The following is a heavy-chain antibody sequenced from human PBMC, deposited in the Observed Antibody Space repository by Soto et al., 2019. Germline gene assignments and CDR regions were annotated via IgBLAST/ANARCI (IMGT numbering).Heavy chain of an antibody. D-gene: IGHD3-10*01. CDR2: ISYDGSNK. CDR3: AKGYGGSKPGLLDV. J-gene: IGHJ6*02. CDR1: GFTFSSYG. Sequence: GWALRLSCAASGFTFSSYGMHWVRQAPGKGLEWVAVISYDGSNKYYADSVKGRFTISRDNSKNTLYLQMNSLRAEDTAVYYCAKGYGGSKPGLLDVWGQGTTVTVSS. V-gene: IGHV3-30*18.